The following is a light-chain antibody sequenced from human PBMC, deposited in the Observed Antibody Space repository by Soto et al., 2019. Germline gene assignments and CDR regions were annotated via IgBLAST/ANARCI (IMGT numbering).Light chain of an antibody. CDR2: EGS. CDR3: CSYAGSSTGV. J-gene: IGLJ3*02. V-gene: IGLV2-23*01. CDR1: SSDVGSYNL. Sequence: QSVLTQPASVSGSPGQSITISCTGTSSDVGSYNLVSWYQQHPGKAPKLMIYEGSKRPSGVSNRFSGSKSGNTASLTISGLQAEDEADDYCCSYAGSSTGVFGGGTQLTVL.